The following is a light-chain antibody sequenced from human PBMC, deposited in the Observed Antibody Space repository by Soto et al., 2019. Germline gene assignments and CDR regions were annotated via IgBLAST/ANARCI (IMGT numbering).Light chain of an antibody. J-gene: IGKJ5*01. CDR1: QSVSSN. CDR3: QQYNNWPPIN. V-gene: IGKV3-15*01. CDR2: GAS. Sequence: EIVMTQSPATLSVSPGERATLCCRASQSVSSNLAWYQQKPGQAPRLLIYGASTRATGIPARFSGSGSGTEFTLTISSLQSEDFAVYYCQQYNNWPPINFGQGTRLEIK.